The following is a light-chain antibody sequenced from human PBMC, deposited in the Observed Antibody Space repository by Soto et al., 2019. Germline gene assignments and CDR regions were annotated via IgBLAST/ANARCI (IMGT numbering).Light chain of an antibody. Sequence: QSVLTQPPSVSGAPGQRVTISCTGSSSNIGSGYDVHWYQQLPGTAPKLLIHGNSNRPAGATDRFSCSKCGTSASLAITGLQAEDEADYYCQSYDSSLSAYVVFGGGTKLTVL. V-gene: IGLV1-40*01. J-gene: IGLJ2*01. CDR1: SSNIGSGYD. CDR3: QSYDSSLSAYVV. CDR2: GNS.